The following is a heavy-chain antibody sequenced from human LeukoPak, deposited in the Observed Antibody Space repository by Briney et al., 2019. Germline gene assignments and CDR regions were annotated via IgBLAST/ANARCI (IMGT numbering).Heavy chain of an antibody. D-gene: IGHD6-6*01. V-gene: IGHV3-74*01. CDR1: GFTFSNQW. J-gene: IGHJ4*02. CDR3: ARSRYSGSSSDY. Sequence: GGSLRLSCAASGFTFSNQWMHWVRQALGKGLVWVSRINGGGSSISYADSVKGRFTISRDNAKNTLYLQMNSLRADDTAVYYCARSRYSGSSSDYWGRGTLATVSS. CDR2: INGGGSSI.